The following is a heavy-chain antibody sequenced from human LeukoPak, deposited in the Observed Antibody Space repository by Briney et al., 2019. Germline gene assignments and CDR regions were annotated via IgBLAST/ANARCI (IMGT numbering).Heavy chain of an antibody. D-gene: IGHD6-19*01. Sequence: GGSLRLSCAASGFTFSGYSMNWVRQAPGKGLEWVSYISGSSGTIYNADSVTGRFTISRDNSKNSLYLQMNSLRTEDTALYYCVKDLVAASENVRGWYPMDYWGQGTLVTVSS. V-gene: IGHV3-48*04. J-gene: IGHJ4*02. CDR1: GFTFSGYS. CDR3: VKDLVAASENVRGWYPMDY. CDR2: ISGSSGTI.